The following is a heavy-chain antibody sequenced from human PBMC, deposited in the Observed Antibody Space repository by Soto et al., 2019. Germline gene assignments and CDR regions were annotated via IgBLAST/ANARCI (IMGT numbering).Heavy chain of an antibody. CDR3: ARALYYYDSSGLYGMDV. D-gene: IGHD3-22*01. V-gene: IGHV4-34*01. J-gene: IGHJ6*02. Sequence: KGLEWIGEINHSGSTNYNPSLKSRVTISVDTSKNQFSPKLSSVTAADTAVYYCARALYYYDSSGLYGMDVWGQGTTVIVSS. CDR2: INHSGST.